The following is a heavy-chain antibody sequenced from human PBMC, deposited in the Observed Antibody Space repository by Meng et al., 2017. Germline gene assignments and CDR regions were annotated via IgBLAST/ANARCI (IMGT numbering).Heavy chain of an antibody. CDR1: GFTFRNYW. J-gene: IGHJ5*02. V-gene: IGHV3-74*01. CDR3: ARSDWFDP. CDR2: IKPDGTMT. Sequence: VGLGGSGGGLVRSGGSLRLSCTASGFTFRNYWMHWVRQAPGKGLVWVSRIKPDGTMTVYADSVKGRFTISRDNAKNTLYLQMNSLRSDDTAVYYCARSDWFDPWGQGTVVTVSS.